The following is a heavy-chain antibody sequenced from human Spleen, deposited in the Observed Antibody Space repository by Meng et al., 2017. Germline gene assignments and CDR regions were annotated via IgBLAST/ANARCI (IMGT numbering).Heavy chain of an antibody. CDR2: IKQDGSEK. CDR3: ARDTHYDVLIGYLGGDDY. CDR1: GFTFSRYW. J-gene: IGHJ4*02. V-gene: IGHV3-7*01. D-gene: IGHD3-9*01. Sequence: GESLKISCAASGFTFSRYWMSWVRQAPGKGLERVANIKQDGSEKYYVDSVKGRFTISRDNAKNSLYLQMNSLRAEDTAMYYCARDTHYDVLIGYLGGDDYWGQGTQVTVSS.